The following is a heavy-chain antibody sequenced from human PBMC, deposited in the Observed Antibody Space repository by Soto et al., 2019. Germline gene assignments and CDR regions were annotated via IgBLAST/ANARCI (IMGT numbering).Heavy chain of an antibody. Sequence: ASVKVSCKAPGYTYISYSMHWVRQAPGQRLEWMGWINVGNGNTKYSQNFQGRVTINQDTSASTAYMELSSLTSEDTAVYYCARAYSHEFLWGSPSYWGQGTLVTVSS. V-gene: IGHV1-3*01. CDR3: ARAYSHEFLWGSPSY. CDR1: GYTYISYS. D-gene: IGHD3-16*01. CDR2: INVGNGNT. J-gene: IGHJ4*02.